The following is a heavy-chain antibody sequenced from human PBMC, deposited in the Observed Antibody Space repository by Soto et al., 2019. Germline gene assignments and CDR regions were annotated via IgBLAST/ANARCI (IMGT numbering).Heavy chain of an antibody. CDR3: AREYSRSNYYYYGMDV. V-gene: IGHV4-59*01. CDR1: GGSISSYY. CDR2: IYYSGST. Sequence: SETLSLTCTVSGGSISSYYWSWIRQPPGKGLEWIGYIYYSGSTNYNPSLKSRVTISVDTSKNQFSLKLSSVTAADTAVYYCAREYSRSNYYYYGMDVWGQGTTVTVSS. J-gene: IGHJ6*02. D-gene: IGHD6-13*01.